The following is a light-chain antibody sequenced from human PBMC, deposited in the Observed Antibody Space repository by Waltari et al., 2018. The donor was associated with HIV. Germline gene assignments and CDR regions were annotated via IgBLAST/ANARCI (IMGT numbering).Light chain of an antibody. CDR2: VAS. J-gene: IGKJ1*01. CDR3: HQYNSLPWT. Sequence: EIVMTQSPDTLSVSPGGRVTLSCRASQSVSTNLAWYQHKPGQAPRLLISVASTRATGSPARFSGSGSGTEFTLTISSLKSEDSAIYYCHQYNSLPWTFGLGTKVEIK. CDR1: QSVSTN. V-gene: IGKV3-15*01.